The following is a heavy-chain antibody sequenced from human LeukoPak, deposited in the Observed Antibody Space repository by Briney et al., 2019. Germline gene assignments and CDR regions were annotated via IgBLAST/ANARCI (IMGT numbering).Heavy chain of an antibody. D-gene: IGHD6-13*01. CDR3: ARDGRVDSSSWYGEYFNH. CDR1: GGSISSSSYY. CDR2: IYYSGRT. V-gene: IGHV4-39*02. J-gene: IGHJ1*01. Sequence: PSETLSLTCTVSGGSISSSSYYWGWIRQPPGKGLEWIGSIYYSGRTYYNPSLKSRVTISVDTSKNQFSLKLSSVTAADTAVYYCARDGRVDSSSWYGEYFNHWGQGTLVTVSS.